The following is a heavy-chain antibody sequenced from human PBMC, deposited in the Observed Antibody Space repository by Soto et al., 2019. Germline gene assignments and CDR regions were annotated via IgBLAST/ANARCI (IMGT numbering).Heavy chain of an antibody. D-gene: IGHD6-19*01. V-gene: IGHV4-39*01. CDR3: ARHPRIAVAGTWSYYFDY. CDR2: IYYSGST. CDR1: GGSISSSSYY. J-gene: IGHJ4*02. Sequence: QLQLQESGPGLVKPSETLSLTCTVSGGSISSSSYYWGWIRQPPGKGLEWIGSIYYSGSTYYNPSLKSRVTISVDTSKNQFSLKLSSVTAADTAVYYCARHPRIAVAGTWSYYFDYWGQGTLVTVSS.